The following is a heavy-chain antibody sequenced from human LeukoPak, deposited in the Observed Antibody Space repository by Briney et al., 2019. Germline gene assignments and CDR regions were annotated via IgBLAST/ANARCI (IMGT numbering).Heavy chain of an antibody. J-gene: IGHJ5*02. V-gene: IGHV3-11*01. D-gene: IGHD6-13*01. CDR2: IGSSGSII. Sequence: GGSLRLSCAVSGFIFSDYYMFWFRQSPGQGQDWVSYIGSSGSIIHYADSVKGRFTISRDNAKNLLYLQMNSLRADDTGFYYCARDFRGGELAADPWGQGTLVTVSS. CDR3: ARDFRGGELAADP. CDR1: GFIFSDYY.